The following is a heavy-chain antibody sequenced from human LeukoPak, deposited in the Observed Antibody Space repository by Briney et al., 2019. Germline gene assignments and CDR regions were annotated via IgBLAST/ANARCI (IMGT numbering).Heavy chain of an antibody. Sequence: SETLSLTCTVSGGSISSYYWNWIRQPAGKGLEWIGRVYSSGSTNYNPSLQSRVTMSVDTSKSQSSLKLTSVNAADTAVYYCARSSTGTTVGVYWGQGTLVTVSS. CDR2: VYSSGST. J-gene: IGHJ4*02. D-gene: IGHD1-1*01. CDR1: GGSISSYY. V-gene: IGHV4-4*07. CDR3: ARSSTGTTVGVY.